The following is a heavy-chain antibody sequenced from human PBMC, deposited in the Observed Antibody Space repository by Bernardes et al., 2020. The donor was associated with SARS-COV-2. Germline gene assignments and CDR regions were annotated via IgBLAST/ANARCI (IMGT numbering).Heavy chain of an antibody. CDR1: GFTFSTSV. D-gene: IGHD5-12*01. V-gene: IGHV3-23*01. CDR2: ISGASGT. Sequence: GGSLRLSCAAAGFTFSTSVMRWVRQAPGKGLEWVSSISGASGTYYADSVKGRFTISRDNSKNTVYLQMNNLRAEDTAIYYCAKGSGYRFDYWCQGTLVTVSS. J-gene: IGHJ4*02. CDR3: AKGSGYRFDY.